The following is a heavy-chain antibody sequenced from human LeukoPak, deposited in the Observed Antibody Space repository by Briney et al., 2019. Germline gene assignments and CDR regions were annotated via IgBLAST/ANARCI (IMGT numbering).Heavy chain of an antibody. CDR1: GFTFSSYS. V-gene: IGHV3-21*01. J-gene: IGHJ4*02. Sequence: GGSLRLSCAASGFTFSSYSMHWVRQAPGKGLEWVSFISTSSSYIYYADSVKGRFTISRDNAKNSLYLQMNNLRVDDTAVYYCARDRGLRAGSDYWGQGTRVTVSS. CDR3: ARDRGLRAGSDY. D-gene: IGHD3-10*01. CDR2: ISTSSSYI.